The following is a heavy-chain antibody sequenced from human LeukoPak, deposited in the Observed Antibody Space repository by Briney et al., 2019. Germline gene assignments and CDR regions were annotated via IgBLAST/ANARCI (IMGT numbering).Heavy chain of an antibody. Sequence: SVKVSCKASGGTFSSYATSWVRQAPGQGLEWMGGIIPIFGTANYAQKFQGRVTITADESTSTAYMELSSLRSEDTAVYYCARVRGGYSYGALYYYYGMDVWGQGTTVTVSS. CDR1: GGTFSSYA. CDR3: ARVRGGYSYGALYYYYGMDV. CDR2: IIPIFGTA. V-gene: IGHV1-69*13. D-gene: IGHD5-18*01. J-gene: IGHJ6*02.